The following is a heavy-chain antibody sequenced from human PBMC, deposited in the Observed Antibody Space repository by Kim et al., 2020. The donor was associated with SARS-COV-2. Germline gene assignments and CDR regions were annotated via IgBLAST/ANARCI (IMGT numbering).Heavy chain of an antibody. D-gene: IGHD1-20*01. CDR2: ISYDGSNK. J-gene: IGHJ1*01. V-gene: IGHV3-30-3*01. CDR3: ARGPNWNPLRGVLAEYFQH. Sequence: GGSLRLSCAASGFTFSSYAMHWVRQAPGKGLEWVAVISYDGSNKYYADSVKGRFTISRDNSKNTLYLQMNSLRAEDTAVYYCARGPNWNPLRGVLAEYFQHWGQGTLVTVSS. CDR1: GFTFSSYA.